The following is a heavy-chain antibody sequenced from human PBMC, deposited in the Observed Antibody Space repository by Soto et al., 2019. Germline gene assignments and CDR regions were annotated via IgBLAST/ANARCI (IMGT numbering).Heavy chain of an antibody. V-gene: IGHV1-18*01. CDR1: GYTFSNYG. CDR3: ARVIVRNGAYDFQGS. J-gene: IGHJ5*02. CDR2: ISAKTGNT. Sequence: QVQLVQSGAEVKKPGASVKVSCKTSGYTFSNYGITWVRQAPGQGLEWVGWISAKTGNTKYAQNFQGRVTMTADTSTRTAYMELESLRSDDTAVYYCARVIVRNGAYDFQGSWGQGTLVTVSS. D-gene: IGHD5-12*01.